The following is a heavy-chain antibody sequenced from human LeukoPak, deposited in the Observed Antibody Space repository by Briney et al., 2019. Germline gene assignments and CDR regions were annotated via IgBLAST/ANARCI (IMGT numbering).Heavy chain of an antibody. CDR3: ARATDGSGSPLGY. D-gene: IGHD3-10*01. J-gene: IGHJ4*02. CDR2: INWNGGST. Sequence: GGSLRLSCAASGFTFDDYGMSWVRQAPGKGLEWVSGINWNGGSTGYADSVKGRFTTSRDNAKNPLYLQMDSLRAEDTALFYCARATDGSGSPLGYWGQGTLVTVSS. V-gene: IGHV3-20*04. CDR1: GFTFDDYG.